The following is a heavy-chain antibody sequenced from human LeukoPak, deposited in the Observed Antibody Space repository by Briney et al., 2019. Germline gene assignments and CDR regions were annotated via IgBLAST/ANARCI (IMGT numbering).Heavy chain of an antibody. CDR1: GGSFSGYY. CDR3: ARQTTFDY. J-gene: IGHJ4*02. D-gene: IGHD4-17*01. CDR2: INHSGST. Sequence: PSETLSLTSAVHGGSFSGYYWSWIGQPPGKGLEWIGEINHSGSTNYNPSLKSRVTISVDTSKNQFSLKLSSVTAADTAVYYCARQTTFDYWGQGTLVTVSS. V-gene: IGHV4-34*01.